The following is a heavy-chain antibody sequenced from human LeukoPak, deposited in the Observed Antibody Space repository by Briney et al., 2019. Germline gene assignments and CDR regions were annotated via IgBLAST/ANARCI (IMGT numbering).Heavy chain of an antibody. CDR3: ATGAGPFDY. J-gene: IGHJ4*02. CDR1: GGSISSWQ. CDR2: FYSGGSA. V-gene: IGHV4-4*07. D-gene: IGHD3-10*01. Sequence: SETLSLTCTVSGGSISSWQWSWIRQPAGRGLEWIGRFYSGGSANYNPSLKSRVTMSVDTSENQFFLKVSSVTAADTAVYFCATGAGPFDYWGQGTLVTVSS.